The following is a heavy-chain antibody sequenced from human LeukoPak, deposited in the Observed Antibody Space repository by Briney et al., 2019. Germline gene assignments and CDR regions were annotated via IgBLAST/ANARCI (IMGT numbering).Heavy chain of an antibody. CDR1: GFTVSSNY. V-gene: IGHV3-66*01. J-gene: IGHJ4*02. CDR3: ARDRLHYGEYEKTFDY. Sequence: GGSLRLSCAASGFTVSSNYMSWVRQAPGKGLEWVSVIYSGGSTYYADSVKGRFTISRDNAKNSLYLQMDSLRAEDTAVYYCARDRLHYGEYEKTFDYWGQGTLVTVSS. D-gene: IGHD4-17*01. CDR2: IYSGGST.